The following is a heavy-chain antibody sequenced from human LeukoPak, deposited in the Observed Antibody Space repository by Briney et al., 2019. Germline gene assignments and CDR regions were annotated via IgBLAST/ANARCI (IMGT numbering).Heavy chain of an antibody. J-gene: IGHJ4*02. Sequence: SETLSLTCTVSGYSLSSGFFCDWIRQSPGKGLEWIGSFSHRGGSYHNPSLKSRVTISVDKSKNQFSLKLSSVTAADTAVYYCASSPLGYCSGGSCYSGGYWGQGTLVTVSS. CDR2: FSHRGGS. V-gene: IGHV4-38-2*02. CDR3: ASSPLGYCSGGSCYSGGY. CDR1: GYSLSSGFF. D-gene: IGHD2-15*01.